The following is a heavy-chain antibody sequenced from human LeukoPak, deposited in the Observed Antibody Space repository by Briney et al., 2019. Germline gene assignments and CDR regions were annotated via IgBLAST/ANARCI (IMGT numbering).Heavy chain of an antibody. V-gene: IGHV3-9*01. CDR1: GFTFDDYA. D-gene: IGHD7-27*01. CDR2: ISWNSGSI. J-gene: IGHJ4*02. Sequence: GGSLRLSCAASGFTFDDYAMHWVRQAPGKGLEWVSGISWNSGSIGYADSVKGRFTISRDNAKNSLYLQMNSLRAEDTAVYYCARDKNWGWGFDYWGQGTLVTVSS. CDR3: ARDKNWGWGFDY.